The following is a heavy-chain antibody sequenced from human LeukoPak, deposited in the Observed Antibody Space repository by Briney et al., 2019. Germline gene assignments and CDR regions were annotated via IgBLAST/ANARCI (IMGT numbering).Heavy chain of an antibody. CDR3: ARVHSNYLQLWLSHFDY. CDR2: INHSGST. Sequence: PSETLSLTCAVYGGSFSGYYWSWIRQPPGKGLEWIGEINHSGSTNYNPSLKSRVTISVDTSKNQFSLKLSSVTAAATALYFCARVHSNYLQLWLSHFDYWGQGTLVTVSS. CDR1: GGSFSGYY. J-gene: IGHJ4*02. D-gene: IGHD5-18*01. V-gene: IGHV4-34*01.